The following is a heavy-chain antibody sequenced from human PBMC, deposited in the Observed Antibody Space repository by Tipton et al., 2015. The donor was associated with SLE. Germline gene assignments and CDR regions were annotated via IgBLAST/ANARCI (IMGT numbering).Heavy chain of an antibody. CDR1: GGSISSGGYY. CDR2: IYYSGST. D-gene: IGHD4-17*01. V-gene: IGHV4-31*03. CDR3: ARDPSYGVDY. J-gene: IGHJ4*02. Sequence: TLSLTCTVSGGSISSGGYYWSWIRQHPGKGLEWIGYIYYSGSTYYNPSLKSRVTISVDTSKNQFSLKLSSVAAADTAVYYCARDPSYGVDYWGQGTLVTVSS.